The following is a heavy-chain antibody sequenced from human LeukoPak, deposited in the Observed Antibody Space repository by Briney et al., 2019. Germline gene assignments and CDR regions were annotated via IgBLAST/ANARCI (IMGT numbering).Heavy chain of an antibody. CDR2: ISWNSGSI. CDR1: GFTFDDYA. Sequence: GGSLRLSCAASGFTFDDYAMHWVRQAPGKGLEWVSGISWNSGSIGYADSVKGRFTISRDNAKNSLYLQMNSLRAEDTAVYYCARGRAAAGPYYYYYMDVWGKGTTVTVSS. V-gene: IGHV3-9*01. D-gene: IGHD6-13*01. CDR3: ARGRAAAGPYYYYYMDV. J-gene: IGHJ6*03.